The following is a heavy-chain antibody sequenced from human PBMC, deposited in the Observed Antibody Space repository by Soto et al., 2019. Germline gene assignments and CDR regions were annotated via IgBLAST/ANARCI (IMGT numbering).Heavy chain of an antibody. Sequence: QVQLVQSGAEVKKPGSSVKVSCKASGGTFSSYAISWVRQAPGQGLEWMGGIIPIFGTANYAQKFQGRVTITADESTITAYMELSSLRSEDTAVYYCARDPIDYEPAWDAFDIWGQGTMVTVSS. J-gene: IGHJ3*02. CDR2: IIPIFGTA. CDR3: ARDPIDYEPAWDAFDI. CDR1: GGTFSSYA. D-gene: IGHD4-17*01. V-gene: IGHV1-69*01.